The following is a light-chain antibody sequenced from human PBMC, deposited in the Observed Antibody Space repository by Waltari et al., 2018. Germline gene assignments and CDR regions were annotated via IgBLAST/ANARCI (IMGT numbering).Light chain of an antibody. CDR3: CSYAGRYTSV. CDR2: DVD. V-gene: IGLV2-11*01. Sequence: QSALTQPRSVSGSPGQSVTLSCTGTNSDVGAYNYVSWYQQRPGKAPNLVIYDVDKRPSGVPDRFSGSKAGNTASLTISGRQTDDEADYYCCSYAGRYTSVFGGGTKVTVL. CDR1: NSDVGAYNY. J-gene: IGLJ2*01.